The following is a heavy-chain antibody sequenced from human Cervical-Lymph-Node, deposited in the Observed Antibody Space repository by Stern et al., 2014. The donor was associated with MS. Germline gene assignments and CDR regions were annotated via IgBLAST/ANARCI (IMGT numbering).Heavy chain of an antibody. D-gene: IGHD6-6*01. Sequence: VQLVESGGGVVQPGRSLRLSCAASGFTFSSYGMHWVRQAPGKGLEWVAVISYDGSNKTYADSVKGRFTISRDNSKNTLYLQMNSLRAEDTAVYYCAKSSSPSHYYYYGMDVWGQGTTVTVSS. CDR3: AKSSSPSHYYYYGMDV. CDR1: GFTFSSYG. V-gene: IGHV3-30*18. CDR2: ISYDGSNK. J-gene: IGHJ6*02.